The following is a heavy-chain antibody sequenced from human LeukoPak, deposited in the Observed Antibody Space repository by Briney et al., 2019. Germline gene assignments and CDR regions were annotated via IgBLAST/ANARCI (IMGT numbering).Heavy chain of an antibody. D-gene: IGHD3-10*01. CDR3: ARQAVRGVRPDY. V-gene: IGHV4-59*08. CDR1: GGSISSYY. Sequence: PSETLSLTCTVSGGSISSYYWSWIRQPPGKGLEWIGYIYYIGDTNYNPSLKSRVTISVDTSKNQFSLKLRSVTAADTAVYYCARQAVRGVRPDYWGQGTLVTVSS. CDR2: IYYIGDT. J-gene: IGHJ4*02.